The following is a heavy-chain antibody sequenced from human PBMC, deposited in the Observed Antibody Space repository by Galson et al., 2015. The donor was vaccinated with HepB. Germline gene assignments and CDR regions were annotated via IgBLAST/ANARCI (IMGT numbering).Heavy chain of an antibody. V-gene: IGHV1-18*04. Sequence: SVKVSCKASGYTFTTYGINWVRQAPGQGLEWMGWISAYNGKTNYAQKLQGRVTMTTDTSMSTAYMELRSLRSDDTAVYYCARDGGYCSTTSCYSAWFDPWGQGTLVTVSS. J-gene: IGHJ5*02. CDR3: ARDGGYCSTTSCYSAWFDP. CDR2: ISAYNGKT. D-gene: IGHD2-2*01. CDR1: GYTFTTYG.